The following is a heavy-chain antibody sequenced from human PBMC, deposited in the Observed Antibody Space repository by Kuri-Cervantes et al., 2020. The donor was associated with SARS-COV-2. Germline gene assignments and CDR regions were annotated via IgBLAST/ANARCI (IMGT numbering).Heavy chain of an antibody. V-gene: IGHV3-23*01. D-gene: IGHD3-3*01. CDR2: IRGSGGST. Sequence: GGSLRLSCAASGFTFSSDAMSWVRQAPGKGLEWVSAIRGSGGSTYYADSVKGRFTISRDNSKNSLYLQMNSLRAEDTALYYCAKDMGTIFGVVIGSGYGMDVWGQGTTVTVSS. J-gene: IGHJ6*02. CDR3: AKDMGTIFGVVIGSGYGMDV. CDR1: GFTFSSDA.